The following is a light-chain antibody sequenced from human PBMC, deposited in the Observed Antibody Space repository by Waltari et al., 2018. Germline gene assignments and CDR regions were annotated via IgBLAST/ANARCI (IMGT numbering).Light chain of an antibody. CDR1: QSISSY. CDR3: QQSYSTPRGFT. Sequence: DIQMTQSSSSLSASVGDRVTITCRASQSISSYLNWYQQKPGKAPKLLIYAASSLQSGVPSRFSGSGSGTDFTLTISSLQPEDFATYYCQQSYSTPRGFTFGPGTKVDIK. J-gene: IGKJ3*01. V-gene: IGKV1-39*01. CDR2: AAS.